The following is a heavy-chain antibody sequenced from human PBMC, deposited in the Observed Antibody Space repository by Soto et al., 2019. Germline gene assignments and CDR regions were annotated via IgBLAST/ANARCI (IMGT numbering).Heavy chain of an antibody. V-gene: IGHV3-13*01. Sequence: GGSLRLSCAASGFTFSSYDMHWVRQATGKGLEWVSAIGTTGDTYYPVSVKGRFTISRENAKNSLYLQMNSLRAGDTAVHFCARESPYSGNFDYWGQGTLVTVSS. CDR1: GFTFSSYD. D-gene: IGHD1-26*01. J-gene: IGHJ4*02. CDR3: ARESPYSGNFDY. CDR2: IGTTGDT.